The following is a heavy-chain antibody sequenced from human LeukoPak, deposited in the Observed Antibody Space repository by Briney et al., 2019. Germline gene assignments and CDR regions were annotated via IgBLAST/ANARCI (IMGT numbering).Heavy chain of an antibody. D-gene: IGHD3-9*01. Sequence: SETLSLTCTVSGVSISSGGYYWSWIRQHPGKGLEWIGYIYYSGSTYYNPSLKSRVTISVDTSKNQFSLKLSSVTAADTAVYYCARVRNYDILTGYPSTLDYWGQGTLVTVSS. CDR3: ARVRNYDILTGYPSTLDY. CDR2: IYYSGST. V-gene: IGHV4-31*03. J-gene: IGHJ4*02. CDR1: GVSISSGGYY.